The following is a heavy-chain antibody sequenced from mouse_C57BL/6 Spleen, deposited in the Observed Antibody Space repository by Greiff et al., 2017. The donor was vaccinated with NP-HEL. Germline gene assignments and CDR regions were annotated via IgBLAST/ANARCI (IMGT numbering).Heavy chain of an antibody. D-gene: IGHD1-1*01. CDR2: IYPGDGDT. Sequence: VKLMESGPELVKPGASVKISCKASGYAFSGSWMNWVKQRPGKGLEWIGRIYPGDGDTNYNGKFKGKATLTADKSSSTAYMQLSSLTSEDSAVYFCAGISTVVAYYAMDYWGQGTSVTVSS. CDR3: AGISTVVAYYAMDY. J-gene: IGHJ4*01. V-gene: IGHV1-82*01. CDR1: GYAFSGSW.